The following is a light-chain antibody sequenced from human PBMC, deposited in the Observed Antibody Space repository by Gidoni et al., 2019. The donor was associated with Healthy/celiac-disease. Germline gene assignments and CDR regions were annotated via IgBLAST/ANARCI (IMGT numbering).Light chain of an antibody. CDR2: KAS. J-gene: IGKJ4*01. CDR3: QQYNSYSFT. CDR1: QSISSW. V-gene: IGKV1-5*03. Sequence: DIQMTQSPSTLSASVGDRVTITCRASQSISSWLAWYQQKPGKAPKLLIYKASSLESGVTSRFSGSGSGTEFTLTISSLQPDDFATYYCQQYNSYSFTFGGXTKVEIK.